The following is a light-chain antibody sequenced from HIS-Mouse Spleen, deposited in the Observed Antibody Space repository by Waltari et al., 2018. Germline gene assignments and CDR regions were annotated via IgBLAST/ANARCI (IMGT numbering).Light chain of an antibody. Sequence: DIQMTQSPSNLSASVGDRVTITCRASQSISSWLAWYQQKPGKAPKLLIYKASSLESGVPSRFSGSGSGTEFTLTISSLQPDDFATYYCQQYNSWWTFGQGTKVEIK. CDR1: QSISSW. CDR3: QQYNSWWT. V-gene: IGKV1-5*03. CDR2: KAS. J-gene: IGKJ1*01.